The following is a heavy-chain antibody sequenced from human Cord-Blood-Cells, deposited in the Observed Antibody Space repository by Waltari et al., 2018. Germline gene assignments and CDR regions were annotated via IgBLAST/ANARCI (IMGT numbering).Heavy chain of an antibody. CDR2: INHCGST. J-gene: IGHJ3*02. CDR1: GGSFSGYY. V-gene: IGHV4-34*01. Sequence: QVQLQQWGAGLVKPSETLSLTCAVAGGSFSGYYWSWIREPPGKGMEWIGEINHCGSTNYNPSLKSRVTISVDTSKNQFSLKLSSVTAADTAVYYCARGYYSGSGDAFDIWGQGTMVTVSS. CDR3: ARGYYSGSGDAFDI. D-gene: IGHD5-12*01.